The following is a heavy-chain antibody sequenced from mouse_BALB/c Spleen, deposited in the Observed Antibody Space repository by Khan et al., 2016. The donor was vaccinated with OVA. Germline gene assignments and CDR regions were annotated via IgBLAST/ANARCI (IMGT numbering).Heavy chain of an antibody. Sequence: EVQLQESGPGLVKPSQSLSLTCTVTGYSITSNYAWNWIRQFPGNKLEWMGYISYSDSTSYNPSLKSRISFTRDTSKNQFFLQLNSVTTEDTATYYCARGNDYGDAMDYWGQGTSVTVSS. V-gene: IGHV3-2*02. CDR3: ARGNDYGDAMDY. CDR1: GYSITSNYA. CDR2: ISYSDST. D-gene: IGHD1-1*01. J-gene: IGHJ4*01.